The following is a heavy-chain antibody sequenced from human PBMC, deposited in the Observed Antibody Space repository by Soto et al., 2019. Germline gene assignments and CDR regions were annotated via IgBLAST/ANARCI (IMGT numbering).Heavy chain of an antibody. D-gene: IGHD2-15*01. Sequence: PGESLKISCKGSGYSFTSYWIGWVRQMPGKGLEWMGIIYPGDSDTRYSPSFQGQVTISADKSISTAYLQWSSLKASDTAMYYCARQGDCSGGSCYHFDDWGQGTRVIVSS. CDR3: ARQGDCSGGSCYHFDD. J-gene: IGHJ4*02. CDR1: GYSFTSYW. V-gene: IGHV5-51*01. CDR2: IYPGDSDT.